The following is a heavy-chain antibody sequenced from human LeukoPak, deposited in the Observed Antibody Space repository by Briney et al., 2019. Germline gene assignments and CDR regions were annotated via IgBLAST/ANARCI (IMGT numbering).Heavy chain of an antibody. CDR2: ISSSSSYI. CDR1: GFTLSSYS. D-gene: IGHD7-27*01. Sequence: PGGSLRLSCAASGFTLSSYSMNWVRQAPGKGLEWVSSISSSSSYIYYADSVKGRFTISRDNAKNSLYLQMNSLRAEDTAVYYCASLWVVYGMDVWGQGTTVTVSS. CDR3: ASLWVVYGMDV. J-gene: IGHJ6*02. V-gene: IGHV3-21*01.